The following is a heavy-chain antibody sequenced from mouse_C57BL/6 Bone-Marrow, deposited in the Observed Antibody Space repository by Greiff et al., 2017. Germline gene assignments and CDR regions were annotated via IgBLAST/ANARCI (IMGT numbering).Heavy chain of an antibody. CDR1: GFNIKDDY. Sequence: EVKLVESGAELVRPGASVKLSCTASGFNIKDDYMHWVKQRPEQGLEWIGWIDPENGDTEYASKFQGKATITADTSSNTAYLQLSSLTSEDTAVYYCTTLVATDYWGQGTTLTVSS. D-gene: IGHD1-1*01. J-gene: IGHJ2*01. V-gene: IGHV14-4*01. CDR2: IDPENGDT. CDR3: TTLVATDY.